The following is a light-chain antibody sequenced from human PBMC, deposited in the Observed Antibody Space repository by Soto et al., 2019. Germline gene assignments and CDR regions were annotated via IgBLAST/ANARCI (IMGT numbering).Light chain of an antibody. CDR1: SSNIGSHV. J-gene: IGLJ3*02. CDR3: AVWDDSLDGWV. V-gene: IGLV1-44*01. CDR2: NNN. Sequence: QPVLTQPPSASGTPGQRVTISCSGSSSNIGSHVVYWYQQLAGTAPKLLMYNNNQRPSGVPDRFSGSKSGTSASLAISGLQSEDEADYYRAVWDDSLDGWVFGGGTKVTVL.